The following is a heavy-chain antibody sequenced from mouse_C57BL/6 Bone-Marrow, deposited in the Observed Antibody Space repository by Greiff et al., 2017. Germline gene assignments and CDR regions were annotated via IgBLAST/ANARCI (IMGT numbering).Heavy chain of an antibody. CDR2: ISYDGSN. V-gene: IGHV3-6*01. CDR3: ARGLRLRWFAY. J-gene: IGHJ3*01. D-gene: IGHD3-2*02. CDR1: GYSITSGYY. Sequence: EVQLVESGPGLVKPSQSLSLTCSVTGYSITSGYYWNWIRQFPGNKLEWMGYISYDGSNNYNPSLKNRISITRDTSKNQFFLKLNSVTTEDTATYYCARGLRLRWFAYWGQGTLVTVSA.